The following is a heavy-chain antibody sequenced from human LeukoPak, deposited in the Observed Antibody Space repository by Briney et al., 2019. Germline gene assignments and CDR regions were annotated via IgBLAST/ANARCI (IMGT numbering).Heavy chain of an antibody. CDR2: IYYSGST. V-gene: IGHV4-59*01. D-gene: IGHD6-13*01. J-gene: IGHJ4*02. Sequence: SETLSLTCTVSGDSISSYYWSWIRQPPGKGLEWIGYIYYSGSTNYNPSLKSRVTISVDTSKNQFSLKLSSVTAADTAVYYCARGDSSSWYGNYWGQGTLVTVSS. CDR1: GDSISSYY. CDR3: ARGDSSSWYGNY.